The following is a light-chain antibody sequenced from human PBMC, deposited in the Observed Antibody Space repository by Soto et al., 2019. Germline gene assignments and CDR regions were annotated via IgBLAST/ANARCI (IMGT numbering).Light chain of an antibody. Sequence: QSALTQPASVSGSPGQSITISCTGTSSDVGGYNYVSWYQQHPGKAPKLMIYDVSNRPSGVSNRFSGSKSGNTASLTISGLQAEDEADYYCGSYTSSLTLVFGGGTNLTVL. J-gene: IGLJ2*01. V-gene: IGLV2-14*01. CDR3: GSYTSSLTLV. CDR1: SSDVGGYNY. CDR2: DVS.